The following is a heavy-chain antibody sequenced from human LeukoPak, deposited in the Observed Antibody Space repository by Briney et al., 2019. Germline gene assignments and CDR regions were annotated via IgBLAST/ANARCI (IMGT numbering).Heavy chain of an antibody. CDR1: GYTFTGYY. CDR2: INPNSGGT. J-gene: IGHJ3*02. CDR3: ARVTDYAMAFDI. V-gene: IGHV1-2*06. D-gene: IGHD4-17*01. Sequence: GASVKVSCKASGYTFTGYYMHWVRQAPGQGLEWMGRINPNSGGTNYAQKFQGRVTITRDTSISTAYMELSRLRSDDTAVYYCARVTDYAMAFDIWGQGTIVTVSS.